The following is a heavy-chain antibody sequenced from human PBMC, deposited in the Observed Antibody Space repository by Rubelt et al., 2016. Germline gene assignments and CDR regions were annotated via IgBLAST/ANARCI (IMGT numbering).Heavy chain of an antibody. Sequence: QLQLQESGPGLVKPSETLSLTCTVSGGSISSSSYYWSWIRQTTGKGLEWIGYIYYSGSPNYNPSSRSRVPVSVDMSKNQFSRKLSSVTAADTAVYYCARGHIVVVPAASPFDPWGQGTLVTVSS. CDR2: IYYSGSP. J-gene: IGHJ5*02. CDR1: GGSISSSSYY. D-gene: IGHD2-2*01. CDR3: ARGHIVVVPAASPFDP. V-gene: IGHV4-61*05.